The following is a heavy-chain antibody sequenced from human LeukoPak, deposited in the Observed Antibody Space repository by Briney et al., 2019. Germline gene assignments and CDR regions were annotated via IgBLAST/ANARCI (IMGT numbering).Heavy chain of an antibody. J-gene: IGHJ4*02. V-gene: IGHV1-2*02. CDR1: GYTFTGYY. D-gene: IGHD1-26*01. Sequence: GASVKVSCKASGYTFTGYYMHWVRQAPGQGLEWMGWINPNSGGTNYAQKFQGRVTMTRDTSISTAYMELSRLRSDDTAVYYCAKAPWELSTTLFDYWGQGTLVTVSS. CDR2: INPNSGGT. CDR3: AKAPWELSTTLFDY.